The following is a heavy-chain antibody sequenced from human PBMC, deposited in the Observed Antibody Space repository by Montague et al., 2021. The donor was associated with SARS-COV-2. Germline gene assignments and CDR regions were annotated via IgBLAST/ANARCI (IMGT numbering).Heavy chain of an antibody. V-gene: IGHV4-39*01. CDR3: ASLYGSSFDY. CDR1: GGSVSRISSH. D-gene: IGHD4-17*01. CDR2: FYYAGGT. J-gene: IGHJ4*02. Sequence: SETLSLTCTVSGGSVSRISSHWGWIRQPPGKGLEYIGSFYYAGGTQYNPSLKSRVTISVDTSNDQFSLRMSSVTAADTAVYFCASLYGSSFDYWGQGTLVTVSS.